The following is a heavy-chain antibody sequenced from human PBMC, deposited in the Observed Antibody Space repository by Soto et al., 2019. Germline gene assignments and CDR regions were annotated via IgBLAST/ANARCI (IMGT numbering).Heavy chain of an antibody. J-gene: IGHJ3*01. Sequence: PGESLKISCKGSGYSFTNYYIAWVRQLPGKGLEWMGIINPGDSDTRYNPSFQGQVTMSADKSISTAYLQWSSLQASDTAMYYCARSVWFGESASPVVWGQGTMVTVSS. CDR2: INPGDSDT. D-gene: IGHD3-10*01. CDR1: GYSFTNYY. V-gene: IGHV5-51*01. CDR3: ARSVWFGESASPVV.